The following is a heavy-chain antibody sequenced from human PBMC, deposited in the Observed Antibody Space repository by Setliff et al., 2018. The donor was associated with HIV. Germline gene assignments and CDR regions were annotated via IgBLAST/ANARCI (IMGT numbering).Heavy chain of an antibody. V-gene: IGHV4-38-2*01. CDR1: GYSISSGYY. J-gene: IGHJ4*02. CDR2: IYHSGST. CDR3: ARAVSHVDY. Sequence: PSETLSLTCAVSGYSISSGYYWGWIRQPPGKGLEWIGSIYHSGSTHYNPSLKSRVTISVDTSKNQFSLKLSSVTAADTAVYYCARAVSHVDYWGQGTLVTVSS. D-gene: IGHD6-19*01.